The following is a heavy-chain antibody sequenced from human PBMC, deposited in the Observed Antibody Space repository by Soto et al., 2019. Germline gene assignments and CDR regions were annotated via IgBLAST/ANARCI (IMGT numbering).Heavy chain of an antibody. D-gene: IGHD1-26*01. Sequence: GGSLRLSCAASGFTFSTYGMHWFRQDPGKGLEWVAVISYDGSKKDYADSVKGRFTISRDNSKKTLYLQMNSLRAEDTAVYYCAKGVGATPVSYYYYGMDVWGQGTTVTVSS. CDR3: AKGVGATPVSYYYYGMDV. J-gene: IGHJ6*02. CDR1: GFTFSTYG. CDR2: ISYDGSKK. V-gene: IGHV3-30*18.